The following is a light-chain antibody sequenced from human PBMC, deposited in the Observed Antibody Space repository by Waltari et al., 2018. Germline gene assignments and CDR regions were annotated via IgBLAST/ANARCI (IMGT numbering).Light chain of an antibody. CDR1: PSIRNN. CDR2: GAS. V-gene: IGKV3-15*01. CDR3: QQFNTWWT. J-gene: IGKJ1*01. Sequence: EIVLTQSPATLSVSPGDRATLFCRASPSIRNNLAWYQQKPGQAPRLLIYGASTRATGIPARFSGSGSGTEFTLTISSLQSEDFAVYYCQQFNTWWTFGQGTKVEFK.